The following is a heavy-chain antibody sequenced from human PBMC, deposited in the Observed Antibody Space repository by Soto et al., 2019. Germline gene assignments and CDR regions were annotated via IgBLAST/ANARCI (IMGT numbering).Heavy chain of an antibody. CDR2: MSSTGSFV. Sequence: GGSLTLSCAASGFTFSSYSMNWVRQAPGKGLEWVSYMSSTGSFVYYAASVKGRFTISRGNAKTLLFLQMDSLRAEDTAVYYCARALPVVAATWGYYYGMDVWGQGTTVTVSS. V-gene: IGHV3-21*06. CDR3: ARALPVVAATWGYYYGMDV. D-gene: IGHD2-15*01. J-gene: IGHJ6*02. CDR1: GFTFSSYS.